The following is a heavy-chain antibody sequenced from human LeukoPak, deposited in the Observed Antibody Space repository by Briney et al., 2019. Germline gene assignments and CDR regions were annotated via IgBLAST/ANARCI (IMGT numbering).Heavy chain of an antibody. CDR3: ASRYDYSNYIDY. CDR1: GGSVSSGSYY. CDR2: IYYSGST. D-gene: IGHD4-11*01. J-gene: IGHJ4*02. V-gene: IGHV4-61*01. Sequence: PSETLSLTCTVSGGSVSSGSYYWSWIRQPPGKGLEWIGYIYYSGSTNYNPSLKSRVTISVDTSKNQFSLKLSSVTAADTAVYYCASRYDYSNYIDYWGQGTLVTVSS.